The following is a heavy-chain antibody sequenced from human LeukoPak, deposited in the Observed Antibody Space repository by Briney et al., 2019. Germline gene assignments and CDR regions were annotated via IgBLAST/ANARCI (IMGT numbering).Heavy chain of an antibody. V-gene: IGHV3-7*05. CDR2: IKQYGSEK. Sequence: GGSLRLSCAASGFTFSTYWMSWVRQTPGKGLEWVANIKQYGSEKYYVDSVKGRFTISRDNAKKSLYLQMNSLRAEDTAVYYCARASMFYDSSGYYYYYFDNWGQGTLVTVSS. CDR3: ARASMFYDSSGYYYYYFDN. D-gene: IGHD3-22*01. CDR1: GFTFSTYW. J-gene: IGHJ4*02.